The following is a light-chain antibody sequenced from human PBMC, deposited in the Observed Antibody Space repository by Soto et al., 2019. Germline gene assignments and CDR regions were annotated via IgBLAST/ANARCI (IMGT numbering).Light chain of an antibody. CDR2: GAS. CDR3: QQYKNWWT. J-gene: IGKJ1*01. V-gene: IGKV3-15*01. Sequence: EIVMTQSPATLSVSPGERATLSCRASQSVSNNLAWYQKKPGQAPRLLIYGASTRATGIPARFSVSGSGTEFTLTISSLQSEDFAVYYCQQYKNWWTFGQGTKVEIK. CDR1: QSVSNN.